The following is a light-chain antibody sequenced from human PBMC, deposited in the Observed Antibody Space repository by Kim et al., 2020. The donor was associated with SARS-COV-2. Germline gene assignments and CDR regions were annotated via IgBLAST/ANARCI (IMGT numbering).Light chain of an antibody. J-gene: IGKJ4*01. CDR2: WAS. V-gene: IGKV4-1*01. CDR1: QSVLYSSNNKNY. Sequence: DIVMTQSPDSLAVSLGERATINCKSSQSVLYSSNNKNYLAWYQQKPGQPPELLIYWASTRESGVPDRFSGSGSGTDFTLTISSLQAEDVAVYYCQQYYITPLTFGGGTKVDI. CDR3: QQYYITPLT.